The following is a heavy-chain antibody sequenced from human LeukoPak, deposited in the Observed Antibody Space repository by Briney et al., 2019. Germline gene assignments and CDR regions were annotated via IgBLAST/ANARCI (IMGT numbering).Heavy chain of an antibody. CDR2: IKQDGSEK. D-gene: IGHD6-19*01. Sequence: GGSLRLSCAASGFTFSSYWMSWVRQAPGKGLEWVANIKQDGSEKYYVDSVKGLFTISRDNAKNSLYLQMNSLRAEDTAVYYCARELAAGTPNTLDYWGQGTLVTVSS. CDR3: ARELAAGTPNTLDY. CDR1: GFTFSSYW. J-gene: IGHJ4*02. V-gene: IGHV3-7*01.